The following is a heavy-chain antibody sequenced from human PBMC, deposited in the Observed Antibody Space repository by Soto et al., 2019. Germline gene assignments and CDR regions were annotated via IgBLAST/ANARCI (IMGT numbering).Heavy chain of an antibody. CDR2: ISGTSVYI. Sequence: GGSLRLSCAASGFSFSSLAMSWVRQAPGKGLEWVSHISGTSVYIHYADSVKGRFTISRDNAKNSVYLQMDSLRVEDTAVYYCAREGALKPFSSWGQGALVTVSS. CDR1: GFSFSSLA. V-gene: IGHV3-21*01. J-gene: IGHJ5*02. CDR3: AREGALKPFSS.